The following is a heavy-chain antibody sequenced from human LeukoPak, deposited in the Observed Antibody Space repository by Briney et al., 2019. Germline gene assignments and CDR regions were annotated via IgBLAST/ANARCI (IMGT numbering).Heavy chain of an antibody. V-gene: IGHV4-34*01. CDR2: INHSGST. D-gene: IGHD1-26*01. Sequence: PSETLSLTCAVYGGSFSGYYWSWIRQPPGKGLEWIGEINHSGSTNYNPSLKSRVTISVDTSKNQFSLKLSSVTAADTAVYYCTAKYERELRNWFDPWGQGTLVTVSS. J-gene: IGHJ5*02. CDR1: GGSFSGYY. CDR3: TAKYERELRNWFDP.